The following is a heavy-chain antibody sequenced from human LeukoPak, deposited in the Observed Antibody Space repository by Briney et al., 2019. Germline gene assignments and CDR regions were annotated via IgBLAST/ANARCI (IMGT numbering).Heavy chain of an antibody. J-gene: IGHJ6*02. V-gene: IGHV4-59*01. CDR2: IYYSGST. Sequence: SETLSLTCTVSGGSISSYYRSWIRQPPGKGLEWIGYIYYSGSTNYNPSLKSRVTISVDTSKNQFSLKLSSVTAADTAVYYCARGADGGATYYYYYGMDVWGQGTTVTVSS. D-gene: IGHD1-26*01. CDR3: ARGADGGATYYYYYGMDV. CDR1: GGSISSYY.